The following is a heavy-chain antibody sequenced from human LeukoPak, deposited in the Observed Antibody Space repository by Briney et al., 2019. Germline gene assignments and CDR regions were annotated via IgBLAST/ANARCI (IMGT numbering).Heavy chain of an antibody. CDR2: INPNTGGT. D-gene: IGHD1-26*01. J-gene: IGHJ3*02. Sequence: SVTVSYMPSRYTFTRYYMLGVRQAPGQGLKWMGWINPNTGGTKFEHLSQGRGTLISDTLISTVYLELSRLTSHDPAAYFCARDRGSYFHDGIDIWGQGTMVTVSS. CDR1: RYTFTRYY. CDR3: ARDRGSYFHDGIDI. V-gene: IGHV1-2*02.